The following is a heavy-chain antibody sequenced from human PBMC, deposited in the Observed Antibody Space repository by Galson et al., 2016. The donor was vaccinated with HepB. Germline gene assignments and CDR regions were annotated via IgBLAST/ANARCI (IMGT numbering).Heavy chain of an antibody. D-gene: IGHD6-19*01. CDR1: GFTFSDYY. CDR3: ARVRCSSGCKLPFY. Sequence: SLRLSCAASGFTFSDYYMNWIRQAPGKGLEWVSYISSSGSTIYYADSVKGRFTISRDNAKNSLYLQMTSLRAEDTAVYYCARVRCSSGCKLPFYWGQGTLVTVSS. J-gene: IGHJ4*02. CDR2: ISSSGSTI. V-gene: IGHV3-11*04.